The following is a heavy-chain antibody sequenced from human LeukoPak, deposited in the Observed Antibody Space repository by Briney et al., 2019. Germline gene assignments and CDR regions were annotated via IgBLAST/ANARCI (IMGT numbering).Heavy chain of an antibody. Sequence: GGSLRLSCEASGFTDSTNFMGWVRQAPGKGLEWVSIIHTGGATYYMESVKGRSSISRDNFKNTLYLQMNSLRAEDTAVYYCARGRGGDWGQGTLVTVSS. CDR1: GFTDSTNF. V-gene: IGHV3-53*01. CDR3: ARGRGGD. D-gene: IGHD2-21*01. J-gene: IGHJ4*02. CDR2: IHTGGAT.